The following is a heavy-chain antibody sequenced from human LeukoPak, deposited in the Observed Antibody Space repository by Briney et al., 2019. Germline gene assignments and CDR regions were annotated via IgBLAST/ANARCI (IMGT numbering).Heavy chain of an antibody. Sequence: ASVKVSCKASGYSFTSHGISWVRQAPGQGPEWMGRISTHSGGTNYAQNFQGRVTMTTDTSTSTAYMELRSLRSDDMAVYYCARGLTFCGGDCYTNFDLWGQGTLVTVSS. CDR3: ARGLTFCGGDCYTNFDL. V-gene: IGHV1-18*03. CDR1: GYSFTSHG. CDR2: ISTHSGGT. D-gene: IGHD2-21*02. J-gene: IGHJ4*02.